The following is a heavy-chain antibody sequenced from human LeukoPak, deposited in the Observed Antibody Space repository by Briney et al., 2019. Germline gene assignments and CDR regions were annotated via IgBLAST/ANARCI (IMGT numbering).Heavy chain of an antibody. J-gene: IGHJ4*02. D-gene: IGHD6-19*01. CDR1: GFTFSSYG. V-gene: IGHV3-23*01. CDR3: AKVGKAVASYYFDY. Sequence: PGGSLRLSCAASGFTFSSYGMSWVRQAPGKGLEWVSAISGSGGSTYYADSVKGRFAISRDNSKNTLYLQMNSLRAEDTAVYYCAKVGKAVASYYFDYWGQGTLVTVSS. CDR2: ISGSGGST.